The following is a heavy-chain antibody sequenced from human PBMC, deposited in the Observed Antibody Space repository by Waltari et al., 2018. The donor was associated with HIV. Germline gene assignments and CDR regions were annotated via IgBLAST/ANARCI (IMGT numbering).Heavy chain of an antibody. Sequence: EVQLVESGGGLVQRGGSLRLFCAAFGFTFSNYWMSWVRQATGKGLEWVANIKQDGSEKYYVDSVKGRFTISRDNAKNSLYLQMNSLRAEDTAVYYCARESVPFDYWGQGTLVTVSS. CDR3: ARESVPFDY. CDR2: IKQDGSEK. J-gene: IGHJ4*02. CDR1: GFTFSNYW. D-gene: IGHD3-3*01. V-gene: IGHV3-7*01.